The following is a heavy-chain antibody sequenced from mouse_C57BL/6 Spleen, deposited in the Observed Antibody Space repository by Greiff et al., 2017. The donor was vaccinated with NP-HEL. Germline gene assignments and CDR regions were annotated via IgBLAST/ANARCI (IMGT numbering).Heavy chain of an antibody. V-gene: IGHV1-39*01. J-gene: IGHJ4*01. Sequence: EVKLMESGPELVKPGASVKISCKASGYSFTDYNMNWVKQSNGKSLEWIGVINPNYGTTSYNQKFKGKATLTVDQSSSTAYMQLNSLTSEDSAVYYCARGTTVVARYAMDYWGQGTSVTVSS. CDR1: GYSFTDYN. CDR2: INPNYGTT. D-gene: IGHD1-1*01. CDR3: ARGTTVVARYAMDY.